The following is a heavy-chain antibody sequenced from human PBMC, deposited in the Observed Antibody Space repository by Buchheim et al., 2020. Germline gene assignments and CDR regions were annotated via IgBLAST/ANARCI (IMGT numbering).Heavy chain of an antibody. J-gene: IGHJ6*02. D-gene: IGHD2-15*01. Sequence: QVQLVESGGGVVQPGRSLRLSCAASGFTFSSYAMHWVRQAPGKGLEWVAVISYDGSNKYYADSVQGRFTISRDNSKNTLYLQMNSLRAEDTAVYYCARDRYCSGGSCSNYYYYGMDVWGQGTT. CDR2: ISYDGSNK. V-gene: IGHV3-30*04. CDR3: ARDRYCSGGSCSNYYYYGMDV. CDR1: GFTFSSYA.